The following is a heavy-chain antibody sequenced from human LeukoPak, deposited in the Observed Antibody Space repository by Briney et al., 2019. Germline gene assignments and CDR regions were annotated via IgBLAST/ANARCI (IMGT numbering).Heavy chain of an antibody. CDR2: ISGSGDTT. CDR3: ARGGDYYGSVDY. D-gene: IGHD3-10*01. J-gene: IGHJ4*02. CDR1: GFTFSDYY. Sequence: GGSLRLSCTASGFTFSDYYMSWIRQAPGKGLEWIAHISGSGDTTYHKDSVQGRFAISRDNAKNSLYLQMNSLRAEDTAVYYCARGGDYYGSVDYWGQGTLVTVSS. V-gene: IGHV3-11*01.